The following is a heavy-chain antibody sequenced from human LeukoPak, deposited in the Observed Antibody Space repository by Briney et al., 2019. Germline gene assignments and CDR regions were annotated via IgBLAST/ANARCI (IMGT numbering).Heavy chain of an antibody. D-gene: IGHD1-26*01. CDR2: IYYSGST. CDR1: DGSIGTYY. Sequence: SETLSLTCTVSDGSIGTYYWSWIRQSTGKGLEWIGYIYYSGSTNYNPSLKSRVTISVDTSKNQFSLKLSSVTAADTAVYYCARQARGSYISDYWGQGTLVTVSS. J-gene: IGHJ4*02. V-gene: IGHV4-59*08. CDR3: ARQARGSYISDY.